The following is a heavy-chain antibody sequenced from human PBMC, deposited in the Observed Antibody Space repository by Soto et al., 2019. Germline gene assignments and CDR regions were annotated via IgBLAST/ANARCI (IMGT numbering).Heavy chain of an antibody. Sequence: SVKVSCKASGFTFTSSAVQWVRQARGQRLEWIGWIVVGSGNTNYAQKFQERVTITRDMSTSTAYMELSSLRSEDTAVYYCAAEGSGGYSSYYYGMDVWGQGTTVTVSS. CDR1: GFTFTSSA. CDR2: IVVGSGNT. CDR3: AAEGSGGYSSYYYGMDV. D-gene: IGHD1-26*01. V-gene: IGHV1-58*01. J-gene: IGHJ6*02.